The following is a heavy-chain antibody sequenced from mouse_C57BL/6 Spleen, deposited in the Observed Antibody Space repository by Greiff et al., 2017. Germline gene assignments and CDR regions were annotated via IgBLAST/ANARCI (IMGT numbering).Heavy chain of an antibody. D-gene: IGHD1-1*01. Sequence: QVQLQQPGAELVKPGASVKMSCKASGYTFTSYWITWVKQRPGQGLEWIGDIYPGSGSTNYNEKFKSKATLTVDTSSSTAYMQLSSLTSEDSAVYYCARDGTTVSSQRDWYFDVWGTGTTVTVSS. CDR2: IYPGSGST. J-gene: IGHJ1*03. CDR3: ARDGTTVSSQRDWYFDV. V-gene: IGHV1-55*01. CDR1: GYTFTSYW.